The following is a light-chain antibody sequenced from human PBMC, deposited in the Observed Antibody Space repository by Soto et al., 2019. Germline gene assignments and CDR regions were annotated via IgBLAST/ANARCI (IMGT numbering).Light chain of an antibody. CDR1: QSVSSSY. V-gene: IGKV3-20*01. Sequence: EIVLTQSPGTLSLSPGERATLSCRASQSVSSSYLAWYQQKPGQATRLLIYGASSRATGIPDRFSGSGSGTDFTLTISRLEPEDFAVYYCQEYGSSRGLTFGGGTKVEIK. J-gene: IGKJ4*01. CDR3: QEYGSSRGLT. CDR2: GAS.